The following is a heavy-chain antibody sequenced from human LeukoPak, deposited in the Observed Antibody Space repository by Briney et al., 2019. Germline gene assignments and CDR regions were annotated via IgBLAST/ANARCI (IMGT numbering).Heavy chain of an antibody. J-gene: IGHJ6*02. V-gene: IGHV4-59*01. Sequence: SETLSLTCTVSGGSISSYYWSWIRQPPGKGLEWIGYIYYNGSTNYNPSLKSRVTISVDRSKNQFSLKLNSVTAADTAVYYCARGVDYDNNYFQYGMDVWGRGTTVTVSS. CDR2: IYYNGST. CDR1: GGSISSYY. CDR3: ARGVDYDNNYFQYGMDV. D-gene: IGHD3-9*01.